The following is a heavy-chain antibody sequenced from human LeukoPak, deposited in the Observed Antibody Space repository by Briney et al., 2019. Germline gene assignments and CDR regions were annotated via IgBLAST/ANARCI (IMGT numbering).Heavy chain of an antibody. CDR3: ARDPPTNIVATHLDY. V-gene: IGHV3-48*04. CDR1: GFIFSSYS. J-gene: IGHJ4*02. D-gene: IGHD5-12*01. CDR2: ISSSSSTI. Sequence: GGSLRLSCAASGFIFSSYSMNWVRQAPGKGLEWVSYISSSSSTIYYADSVKGRFTISRDNAKNSLYLQMNSLRAEDTAVYYCARDPPTNIVATHLDYWGQGTLVTVSS.